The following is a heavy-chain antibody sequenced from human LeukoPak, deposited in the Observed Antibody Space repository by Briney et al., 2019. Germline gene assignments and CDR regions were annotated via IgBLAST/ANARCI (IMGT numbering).Heavy chain of an antibody. CDR3: ARTSSLTPTPSCDY. CDR1: GFTFSTYA. V-gene: IGHV3-21*01. Sequence: PGGSLRLSCAASGFTFSTYAMNWVRQAPGKGLEWVSSISSSSIYIYYADSLKGRFTISRDSAKNSLFLQMNSLRVEDTAVYYCARTSSLTPTPSCDYWGQGTLVTVSS. J-gene: IGHJ4*02. CDR2: ISSSSIYI. D-gene: IGHD2-15*01.